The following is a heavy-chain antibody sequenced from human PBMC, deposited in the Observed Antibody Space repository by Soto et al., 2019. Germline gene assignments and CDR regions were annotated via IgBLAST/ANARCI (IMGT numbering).Heavy chain of an antibody. Sequence: PSVTLSRTCSVSGGSISSYYCSWIRQHPGKGLEWIGYISYSGSTNYNPSLKSRVTISVATSKNQFSLKLTSVTAADTAVYYCARRYGGNFDYWAQGTLVTVSS. CDR3: ARRYGGNFDY. CDR2: ISYSGST. CDR1: GGSISSYY. J-gene: IGHJ4*02. D-gene: IGHD2-15*01. V-gene: IGHV4-59*01.